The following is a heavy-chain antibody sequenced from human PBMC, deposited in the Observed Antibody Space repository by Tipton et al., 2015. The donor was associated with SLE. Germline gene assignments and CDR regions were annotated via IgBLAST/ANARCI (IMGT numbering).Heavy chain of an antibody. CDR1: GGSFSGDS. D-gene: IGHD6-19*01. J-gene: IGHJ6*03. V-gene: IGHV4-34*01. CDR3: ARGLGAYSSGWRYYYYYMDV. CDR2: INRSGST. Sequence: TLSLTCAVYGGSFSGDSRSCIRQPPGKGLQWIGEINRSGSTNYNPSLKSRVTISVDTSKNQFSLKLSSVTAADTAVYYCARGLGAYSSGWRYYYYYMDVWGKGTTVTVSS.